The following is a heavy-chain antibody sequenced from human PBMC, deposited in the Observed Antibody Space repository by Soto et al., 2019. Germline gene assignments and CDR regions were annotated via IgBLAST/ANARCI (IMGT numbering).Heavy chain of an antibody. Sequence: EVQLLESGGGLVRPGGSLSLSCVVSGFTLRSYAMNWVRQAPGKGLEWVAAISGSGAATYYAKSVKGRFTISRENSKNTLHLEMTGLRAEDTAVYYCAKDRPTTTSYIHNYFDYWGQGALVTVSS. CDR3: AKDRPTTTSYIHNYFDY. V-gene: IGHV3-23*01. CDR2: ISGSGAAT. D-gene: IGHD1-1*01. J-gene: IGHJ4*02. CDR1: GFTLRSYA.